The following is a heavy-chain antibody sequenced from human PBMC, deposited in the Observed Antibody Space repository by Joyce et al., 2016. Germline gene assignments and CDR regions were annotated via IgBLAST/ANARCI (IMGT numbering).Heavy chain of an antibody. V-gene: IGHV3-21*01. CDR2: ISATSTYI. CDR1: GFTFSSYY. J-gene: IGHJ6*02. Sequence: EVQLVESGGGLVKPEGSLRLSCAASGFTFSSYYMNWVRQGPGKGLEWVSSISATSTYIYYADSVRGRFTISRDNAKDSLYLQMNSLRADDTAVYYCARGETYYFGSGRYGMDVWGQGTTVTVSS. CDR3: ARGETYYFGSGRYGMDV. D-gene: IGHD3-10*01.